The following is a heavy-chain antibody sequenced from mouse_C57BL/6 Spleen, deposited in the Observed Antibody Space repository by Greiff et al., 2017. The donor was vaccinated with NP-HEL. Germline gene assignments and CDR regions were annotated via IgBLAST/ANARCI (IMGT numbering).Heavy chain of an antibody. J-gene: IGHJ4*01. D-gene: IGHD3-3*01. CDR1: GFNIKDDY. CDR3: TTGHAMDY. CDR2: IDPENGDT. Sequence: EVKLMESGAELVRPGASVKLSCTASGFNIKDDYMHWVKQRPEQGLEWIGWIDPENGDTEYASKFQGKATITADTSSNTAYLQLSSLTSEDTAVYYCTTGHAMDYWGQGTSVTVSS. V-gene: IGHV14-4*01.